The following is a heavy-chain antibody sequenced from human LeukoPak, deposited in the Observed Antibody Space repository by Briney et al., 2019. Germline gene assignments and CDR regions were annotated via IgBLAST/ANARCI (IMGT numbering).Heavy chain of an antibody. V-gene: IGHV1-18*01. J-gene: IGHJ4*02. D-gene: IGHD1-20*01. CDR2: ISVYNVNT. CDR1: GYTFTSYG. Sequence: GASVKVSCKASGYTFTSYGISWVRQATGQGLEWMGWISVYNVNTNYAQKFQGRVTMTTDTSTSTAYMELRSLRSDDTAVYYCARVLSGTTSLDYWGQGTLVTVSS. CDR3: ARVLSGTTSLDY.